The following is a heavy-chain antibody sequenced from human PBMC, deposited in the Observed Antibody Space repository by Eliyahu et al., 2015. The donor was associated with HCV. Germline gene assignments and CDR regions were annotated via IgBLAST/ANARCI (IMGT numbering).Heavy chain of an antibody. V-gene: IGHV6-1*01. D-gene: IGHD5-12*01. CDR2: TYYRSKWSKWYN. CDR3: ARDRGGSGFDHIDS. CDR1: GDSVXTNGAA. Sequence: QVQLQQSGPGLVKPSQTLSLTCAISGDSVXTNGAAWNWIRQSPSRGLEWLGRTYYRSKWSKWYNEYAVSVKSRIIINPDTSKNQFSLQLNSVTPEDTAVYYCARDRGGSGFDHIDSWGQGTLVTVSS. J-gene: IGHJ4*02.